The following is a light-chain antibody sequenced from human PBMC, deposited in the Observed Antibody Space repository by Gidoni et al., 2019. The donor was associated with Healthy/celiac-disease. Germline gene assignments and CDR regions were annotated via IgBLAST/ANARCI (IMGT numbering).Light chain of an antibody. CDR3: QAWDSSTVV. CDR1: KLWDKY. V-gene: IGLV3-1*01. J-gene: IGLJ2*01. CDR2: QDS. Sequence: YELTQPPSVSVSPGPTATITCSVDKLWDKYPRWYQQKPGQSPVLVIYQDSKRPSGIPERFSGSNSGNTATLTISGTQAMDEADYYCQAWDSSTVVFGGGTKLTVL.